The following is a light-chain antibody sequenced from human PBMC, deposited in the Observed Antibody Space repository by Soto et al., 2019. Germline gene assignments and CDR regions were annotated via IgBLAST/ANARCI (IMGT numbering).Light chain of an antibody. CDR3: QKYNSAPWT. J-gene: IGKJ1*01. CDR1: QGISNY. CDR2: AAS. Sequence: DIQMTQSPSSLSISGGDRVTITCRACQGISNYLAWYQQKPGKVPKLLIYAASTLQSVAPSRFSGSGSGTDFTLTNSSLPPEDVATYYFQKYNSAPWTFSQRT. V-gene: IGKV1-27*01.